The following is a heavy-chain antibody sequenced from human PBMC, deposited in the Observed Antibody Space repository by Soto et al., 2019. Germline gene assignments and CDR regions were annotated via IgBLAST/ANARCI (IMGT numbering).Heavy chain of an antibody. CDR3: ARHLAAGDV. CDR2: INPTGGST. D-gene: IGHD2-8*02. J-gene: IGHJ4*02. Sequence: QVQLVQSGDEVKKPGASVKVSCKASGYTFINYYIHWVRQAPGHGLEWMAIINPTGGSTNYAQKFQGRLTVTMDTSTSTVYMELSSLTSEDTAMYSCARHLAAGDVCGQGTLVTVSS. CDR1: GYTFINYY. V-gene: IGHV1-46*01.